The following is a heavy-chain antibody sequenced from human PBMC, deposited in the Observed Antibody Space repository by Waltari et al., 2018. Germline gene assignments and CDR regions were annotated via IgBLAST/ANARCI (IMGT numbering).Heavy chain of an antibody. J-gene: IGHJ4*02. CDR1: GFIFNSAW. CDR3: AAWWPFNY. V-gene: IGHV3-15*01. CDR2: IKSKSDGGTT. Sequence: EVQLVESGGGLVKPGGSLRLSCAASGFIFNSAWLTWVRQVPGKGLEWVGRIKSKSDGGTTDAAAPVKCRITISRDDSKNTVFLQMDSLKTEDTAVYYCAAWWPFNYWGRGTLVTVSS. D-gene: IGHD2-15*01.